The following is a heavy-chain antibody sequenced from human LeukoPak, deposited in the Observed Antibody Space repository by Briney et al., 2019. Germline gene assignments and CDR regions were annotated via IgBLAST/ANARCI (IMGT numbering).Heavy chain of an antibody. J-gene: IGHJ4*02. CDR1: GGSFSGYY. CDR2: INHSGST. Sequence: SETLSLTCAVYGGSFSGYYWSWIRLPPGKGLEWIGEINHSGSTNYNPSLKSRVTISVDTSKNQFSLKLSSVTAADTAVYYCARAPYGDGYWGQGTLVTVSS. V-gene: IGHV4-34*01. D-gene: IGHD3-10*01. CDR3: ARAPYGDGY.